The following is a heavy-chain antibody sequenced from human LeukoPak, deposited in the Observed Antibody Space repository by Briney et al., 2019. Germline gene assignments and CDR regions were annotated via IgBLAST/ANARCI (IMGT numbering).Heavy chain of an antibody. V-gene: IGHV3-7*01. CDR1: GFTFSSYS. D-gene: IGHD1-1*01. Sequence: GGSLRLSCAASGFTFSSYSMNWVRQAPGKGLEWVATINPDGRNEYYLDSMRGRFTISRDNAKNSLYLQLDSLRAEDTAVYYCARDYWNYFDYWGQGTLVTVSS. CDR3: ARDYWNYFDY. J-gene: IGHJ4*01. CDR2: INPDGRNE.